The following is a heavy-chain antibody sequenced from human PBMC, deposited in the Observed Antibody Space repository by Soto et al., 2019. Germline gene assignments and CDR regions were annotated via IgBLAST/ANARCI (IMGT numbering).Heavy chain of an antibody. J-gene: IGHJ4*02. D-gene: IGHD3-22*01. CDR2: IIPIFGTA. CDR3: ATSGKYYYDSSGFDY. V-gene: IGHV1-69*13. Sequence: SVKVSWKASGGPFSSYAISLVRQAPGQGLEWIGGIIPIFGTANYAQKFQGRVTITADESTSTAYMELSSLRSEDTAVYYCATSGKYYYDSSGFDYWGQGTMVTVSS. CDR1: GGPFSSYA.